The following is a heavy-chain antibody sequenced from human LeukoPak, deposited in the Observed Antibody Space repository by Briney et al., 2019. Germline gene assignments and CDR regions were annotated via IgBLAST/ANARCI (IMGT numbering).Heavy chain of an antibody. CDR1: GFTFSSYS. CDR2: ISSSSSGI. J-gene: IGHJ4*02. V-gene: IGHV3-48*02. CDR3: ARPHSGHLFDY. D-gene: IGHD3-10*01. Sequence: SGGSLRLSCVASGFTFSSYSMNWVRQAPGKGLEWVSYISSSSSGIHYADSVKGRFTISRDNAKNSLDLQMNSLRDEDTAVYYCARPHSGHLFDYWGQGALVTVSS.